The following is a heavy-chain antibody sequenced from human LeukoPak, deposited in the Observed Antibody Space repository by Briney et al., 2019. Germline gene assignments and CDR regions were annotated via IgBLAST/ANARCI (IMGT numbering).Heavy chain of an antibody. J-gene: IGHJ6*02. V-gene: IGHV1-8*01. CDR2: MNPNSGNT. CDR1: GYTFTSYD. Sequence: ASVKVSCKASGYTFTSYDINWVRQATGQGLEWMGWMNPNSGNTGYAPKFQGRVTMTRETSISTAYMELSSLRSEDTAVYYCARVVRTYYYYYGMDVWGQGTTVTVSS. D-gene: IGHD1-14*01. CDR3: ARVVRTYYYYYGMDV.